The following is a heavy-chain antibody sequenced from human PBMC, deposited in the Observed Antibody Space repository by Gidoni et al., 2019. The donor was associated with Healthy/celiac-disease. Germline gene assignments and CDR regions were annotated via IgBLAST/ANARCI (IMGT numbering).Heavy chain of an antibody. CDR3: AREIGGIVGATRVDYFDY. V-gene: IGHV3-30*03. Sequence: QVQLVESGGGVVQPGRSLSRSCAGTGFTFSSYGMHWVRQAPGKGLEWVAVISYDGSNKYYADSVKGRFTISRDNSKNTLYLQMNSLRAEDTAVYYCAREIGGIVGATRVDYFDYWGQGTLVTVSS. CDR2: ISYDGSNK. CDR1: GFTFSSYG. D-gene: IGHD1-26*01. J-gene: IGHJ4*02.